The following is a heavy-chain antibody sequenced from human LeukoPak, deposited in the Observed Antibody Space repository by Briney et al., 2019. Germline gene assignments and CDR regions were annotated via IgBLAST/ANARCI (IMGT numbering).Heavy chain of an antibody. V-gene: IGHV1-3*01. CDR1: GYTFTSYA. J-gene: IGHJ4*02. D-gene: IGHD3-3*01. Sequence: ASVKVSCTASGYTFTSYAMHWVRQAPGQRLEWMGWINAGNGNTKYSQKFQGRVTITRDTSASTAYMELSSLRSEDTAVYYCARVDAIYDFWSGYYHYYFDYWGQGTLVTVSS. CDR2: INAGNGNT. CDR3: ARVDAIYDFWSGYYHYYFDY.